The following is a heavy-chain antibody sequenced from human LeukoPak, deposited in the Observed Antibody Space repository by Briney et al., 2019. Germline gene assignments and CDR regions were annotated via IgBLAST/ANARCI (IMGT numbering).Heavy chain of an antibody. CDR1: GFTFNDYY. CDR2: INIGGTNT. V-gene: IGHV3-11*01. Sequence: GGSLRLSCAASGFTFNDYYMSWIRQAPGKGLVWLSYINIGGTNTHYADSVKGRFTISRDNAKKSLYLEMNNLRAEDTAVYYCATDGAGFDTWGQGVLVTVSS. J-gene: IGHJ5*02. CDR3: ATDGAGFDT.